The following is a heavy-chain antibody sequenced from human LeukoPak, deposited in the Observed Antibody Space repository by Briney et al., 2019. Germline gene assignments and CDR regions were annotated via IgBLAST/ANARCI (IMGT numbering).Heavy chain of an antibody. CDR3: ARSSTTVVTPGGY. CDR2: MNPNSGNT. D-gene: IGHD4-23*01. Sequence: GASVKVSCKASGYTFTSYDINWVRQGTGQGLEWMGWMNPNSGNTGYAQKFQGRVTMTRNTSISTAYMELSSLRSEDTAVYYCARSSTTVVTPGGYWGQGTLVTVSS. CDR1: GYTFTSYD. J-gene: IGHJ4*02. V-gene: IGHV1-8*01.